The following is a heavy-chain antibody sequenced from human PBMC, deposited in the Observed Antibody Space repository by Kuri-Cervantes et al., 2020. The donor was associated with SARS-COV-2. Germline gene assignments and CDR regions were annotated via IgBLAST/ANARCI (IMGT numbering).Heavy chain of an antibody. D-gene: IGHD6-13*01. J-gene: IGHJ6*03. Sequence: SETLSLTCAISGDSVSSNSATWTWIRQSPSRGLEWLVRTYYRSKWYNDYAVSVKSRITINPDTSKNQFSLQLNYVTPEDTAVYYCASILGRPMNSSSWIIYYYYMDVWGKGTTVTVSS. V-gene: IGHV6-1*01. CDR2: TYYRSKWYN. CDR1: GDSVSSNSAT. CDR3: ASILGRPMNSSSWIIYYYYMDV.